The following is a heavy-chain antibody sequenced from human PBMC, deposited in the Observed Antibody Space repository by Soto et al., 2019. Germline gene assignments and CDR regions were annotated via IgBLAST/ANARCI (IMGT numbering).Heavy chain of an antibody. CDR2: IFANGHT. V-gene: IGHV4-4*07. D-gene: IGHD6-13*01. CDR3: VASLAASGLNWLDP. Sequence: QLQLQESGPGLVKASETLSLTCIVSGGSISEKYWNWVRQPPGKGLEWIGLIFANGHTDYNPSLKSQVNMSVDASNNQFPLSLTSMTAADTSVYYCVASLAASGLNWLDPWGRGTLVTVSS. J-gene: IGHJ5*02. CDR1: GGSISEKY.